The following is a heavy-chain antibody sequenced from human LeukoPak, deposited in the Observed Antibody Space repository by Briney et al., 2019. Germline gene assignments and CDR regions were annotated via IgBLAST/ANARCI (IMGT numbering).Heavy chain of an antibody. Sequence: DSVEVSCKASGYTFTGYYMHWVRQAPGQGLEWMGWINPNSGGTNYAQKFQGRVTMTRDTSISTAYMELSRLRSDDTAVYYCARDRRVYYDSSGYSWWSFDYWGQGTLVTVSS. CDR2: INPNSGGT. CDR3: ARDRRVYYDSSGYSWWSFDY. CDR1: GYTFTGYY. V-gene: IGHV1-2*02. D-gene: IGHD3-22*01. J-gene: IGHJ4*02.